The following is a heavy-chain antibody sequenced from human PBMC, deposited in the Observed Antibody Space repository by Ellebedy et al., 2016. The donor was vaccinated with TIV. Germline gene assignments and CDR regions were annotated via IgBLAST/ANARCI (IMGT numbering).Heavy chain of an antibody. V-gene: IGHV3-74*01. J-gene: IGHJ6*02. CDR3: ARGYYYGMDV. Sequence: GGSLRLXCAASGFTFTTYWMHWVRQAPGEGLACVSRIKSDGSSTFYADSVKGRFTISRDNAKNTLYLQMNSLRAEDTAMYFCARGYYYGMDVWGQGTTVTVSS. CDR2: IKSDGSST. CDR1: GFTFTTYW.